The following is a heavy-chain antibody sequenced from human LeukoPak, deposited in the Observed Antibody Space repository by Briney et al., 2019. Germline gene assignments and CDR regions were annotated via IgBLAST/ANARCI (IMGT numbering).Heavy chain of an antibody. CDR1: GFTFSSYS. Sequence: PGGSLRLSCAASGFTFSSYSMNWVRQAPGKGLEWVSSISSSSSYIYYADSVKGRFTISRDNAKNSLYLQMNSLRAEVTAVYYCARDAPATDAFDVWGQGTMVTVSS. D-gene: IGHD1-26*01. CDR3: ARDAPATDAFDV. CDR2: ISSSSSYI. J-gene: IGHJ3*01. V-gene: IGHV3-21*01.